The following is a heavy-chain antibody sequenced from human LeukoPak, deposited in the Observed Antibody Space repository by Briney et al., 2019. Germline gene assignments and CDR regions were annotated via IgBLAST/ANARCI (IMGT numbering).Heavy chain of an antibody. CDR2: IYYSGST. Sequence: SETLSLTCTVSGGSISSGGYYWSWIRQHPGKGLEWIGYIYYSGSTYYNPSLKSRVTMSVDTSKNQFSLKLSSVTADTAVYYCARELTYADYWGQGTLVTVSS. J-gene: IGHJ4*02. CDR3: ARELTYADY. CDR1: GGSISSGGYY. V-gene: IGHV4-30-4*02. D-gene: IGHD4/OR15-4a*01.